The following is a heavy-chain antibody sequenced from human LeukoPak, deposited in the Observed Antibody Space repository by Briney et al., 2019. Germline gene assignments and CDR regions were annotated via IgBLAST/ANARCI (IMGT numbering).Heavy chain of an antibody. CDR3: ARQQSDAFDI. D-gene: IGHD6-13*01. CDR2: IYYSGST. Sequence: PSETLSLTCAVSGYSISSGYYWGWIRQPPGKGLEWIGSIYYSGSTYYNPSLKSRVTISVDTSKNQFSLKLSSVTAADTAVYYCARQQSDAFDIWGQGTMVTVSS. V-gene: IGHV4-38-2*01. J-gene: IGHJ3*02. CDR1: GYSISSGYY.